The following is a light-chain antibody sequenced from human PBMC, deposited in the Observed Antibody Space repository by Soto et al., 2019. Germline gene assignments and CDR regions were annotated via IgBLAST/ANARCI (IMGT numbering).Light chain of an antibody. J-gene: IGKJ2*01. CDR2: GAS. Sequence: EIVLTQSPGTLSLSPGERATLSCRASQSVSSSDLAWYQQKPGQAPRLLIYGASSRATGIPDRFSGSGSGTDFTLTISRLEPEDFAVYYCQQYGRSPSRYTFGQGTKLEIK. V-gene: IGKV3-20*01. CDR1: QSVSSSD. CDR3: QQYGRSPSRYT.